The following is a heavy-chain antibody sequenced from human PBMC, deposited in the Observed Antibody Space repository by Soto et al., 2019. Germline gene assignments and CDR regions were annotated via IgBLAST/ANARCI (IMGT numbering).Heavy chain of an antibody. CDR3: ARGKLSDYVWGSYRYHFVY. CDR1: GGSFSGYY. J-gene: IGHJ4*02. V-gene: IGHV4-34*01. CDR2: INHSGST. Sequence: LSLTCAVYGGSFSGYYWSWIRQPPGKGLEWIGEINHSGSTNYNPSLKSRVTISVDTSKNQFSLKLSSVTAADTAVYYCARGKLSDYVWGSYRYHFVYWGQGTVVTVSS. D-gene: IGHD3-16*02.